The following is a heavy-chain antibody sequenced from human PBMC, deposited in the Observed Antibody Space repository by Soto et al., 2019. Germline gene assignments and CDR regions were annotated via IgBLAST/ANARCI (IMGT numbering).Heavy chain of an antibody. V-gene: IGHV4-39*01. D-gene: IGHD3-3*01. CDR1: GGSISSSSYY. Sequence: SLTCTVSGGSISSSSYYWGWIRQPPGKGLEWIGSIYYSGSTYYNPSLKSRVTISVDTSKNQFSLKLSSVTAADTAVYYCARTRRSITIFGVDTEVGYWGQGTLVTVSS. CDR2: IYYSGST. CDR3: ARTRRSITIFGVDTEVGY. J-gene: IGHJ4*02.